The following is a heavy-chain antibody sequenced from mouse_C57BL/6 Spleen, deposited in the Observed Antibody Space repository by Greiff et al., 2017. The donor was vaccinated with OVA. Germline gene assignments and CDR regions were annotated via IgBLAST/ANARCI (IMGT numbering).Heavy chain of an antibody. Sequence: EVQRVESGGGLVQPGGSLKLSCAASGFTFSDYYMYWVRQTPEKRLEWVAYISNGGGSTYYPDTVKGRFTISRDNAKNTLYLQMSRLKSEDTAMYYCARQNYYGSFYFDYWGQGTTLTVSS. CDR3: ARQNYYGSFYFDY. CDR2: ISNGGGST. D-gene: IGHD1-1*01. CDR1: GFTFSDYY. J-gene: IGHJ2*01. V-gene: IGHV5-12*01.